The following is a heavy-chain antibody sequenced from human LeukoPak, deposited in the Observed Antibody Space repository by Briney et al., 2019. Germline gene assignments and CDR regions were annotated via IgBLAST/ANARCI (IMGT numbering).Heavy chain of an antibody. CDR2: ISGRGDSA. Sequence: PGGSLRLSCAASGFTFSTYAMTWVRQAPGKGLEWVSAISGRGDSAYYADSVRGRFTISRDNSKNTLYLLMNSLRADGTAVYFCARYPMSSGNFDYWGQGTLVTVSS. J-gene: IGHJ4*02. CDR1: GFTFSTYA. CDR3: ARYPMSSGNFDY. V-gene: IGHV3-23*01. D-gene: IGHD3-10*01.